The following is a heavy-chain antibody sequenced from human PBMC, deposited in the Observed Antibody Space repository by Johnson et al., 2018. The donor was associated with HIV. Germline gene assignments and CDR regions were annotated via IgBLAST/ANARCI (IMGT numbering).Heavy chain of an antibody. CDR1: GFTFSSYA. D-gene: IGHD4-17*01. CDR2: ISYDGSNK. V-gene: IGHV3-30-3*01. J-gene: IGHJ3*02. Sequence: QVQLVESGGGVVQPGRSLRLSCAASGFTFSSYAMHWVRQAPGKGLEWVAVISYDGSNKYYADSVKGRFTISRDNSKNTLYLQMNSLRNEDTAGYYCARPGPTVTDDGCDIWGPGTMVTVSS. CDR3: ARPGPTVTDDGCDI.